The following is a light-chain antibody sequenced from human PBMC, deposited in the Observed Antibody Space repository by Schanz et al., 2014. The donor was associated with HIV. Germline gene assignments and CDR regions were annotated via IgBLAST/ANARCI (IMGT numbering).Light chain of an antibody. CDR3: QCYDSSLSDVV. CDR2: GDN. Sequence: QSVLTQPPSVSGAPGQRVTISCTGSTSNIGANFDVHWYQHLPGAAPRLLIYGDNNRPSGVPDRFSGSKSGTSASLAITGLQAEDEADYYCQCYDSSLSDVVFGGGTKLTVL. V-gene: IGLV1-40*01. CDR1: TSNIGANFD. J-gene: IGLJ2*01.